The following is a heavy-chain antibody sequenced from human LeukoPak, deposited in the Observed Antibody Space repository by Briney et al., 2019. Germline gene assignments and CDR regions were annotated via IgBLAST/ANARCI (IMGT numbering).Heavy chain of an antibody. CDR2: IYPGDSDT. D-gene: IGHD5-12*01. V-gene: IGHV5-51*01. CDR3: ARSGYSGYDSFDY. J-gene: IGHJ4*02. CDR1: GYSFTSYW. Sequence: GEALKISCKGSGYSFTSYWIGWVRQMPGKGLEWMGIIYPGDSDTKYSPSFQGQVTISADKSISTAYLQWSSLKASDTAMYYCARSGYSGYDSFDYWGQGTLVTVSS.